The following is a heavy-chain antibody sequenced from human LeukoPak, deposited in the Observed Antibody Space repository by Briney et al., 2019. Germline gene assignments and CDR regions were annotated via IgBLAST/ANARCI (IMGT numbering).Heavy chain of an antibody. V-gene: IGHV4-59*12. CDR3: ASEWEPER. Sequence: SETLSLTCTVSGGSISSYYWSWIRQPPGKGLEWIGYIYYSGSTNYNPSLKSRVTISVDTSKNQFSLKLSSVTAADTAVYYCASEWEPERWGQGTLVTVSS. CDR1: GGSISSYY. CDR2: IYYSGST. J-gene: IGHJ4*02. D-gene: IGHD1-26*01.